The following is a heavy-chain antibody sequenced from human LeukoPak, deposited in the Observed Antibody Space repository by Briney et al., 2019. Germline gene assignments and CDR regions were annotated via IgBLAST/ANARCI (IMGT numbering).Heavy chain of an antibody. CDR1: GYSFTSYY. CDR3: ARDPPRDIVVVVDGTHHHYGMDV. CDR2: INPTGGIT. D-gene: IGHD2-15*01. J-gene: IGHJ6*02. V-gene: IGHV1-46*03. Sequence: ASVKVSCKASGYSFTSYYMHWVRQAPGQGLEWMGIINPTGGITRYAQKFQGRVTMTRDTSTSTVYMELSSLRSEDTAVYFCARDPPRDIVVVVDGTHHHYGMDVWGQGTTVTVSS.